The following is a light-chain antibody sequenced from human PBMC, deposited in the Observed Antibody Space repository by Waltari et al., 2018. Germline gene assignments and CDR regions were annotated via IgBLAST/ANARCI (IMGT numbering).Light chain of an antibody. CDR3: AAWDDSLNGRGV. Sequence: QSVLTQPPSASGTPGQRVTISCSGCSSNIGSNTVNWYQQLPGTAPQLLIYSNNQRTSGDPAQFSGSKSGTSASLAIGGLQSEEEAYYYCAAWDDSLNGRGVFGGGTKLTVL. J-gene: IGLJ2*01. CDR2: SNN. V-gene: IGLV1-44*01. CDR1: SSNIGSNT.